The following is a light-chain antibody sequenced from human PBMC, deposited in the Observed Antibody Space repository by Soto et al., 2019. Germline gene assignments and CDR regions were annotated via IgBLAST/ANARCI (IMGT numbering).Light chain of an antibody. J-gene: IGKJ2*01. Sequence: EIVLTQSPGTLSLSQGERATLSCRASQSLTSSYLAWYQQKPGQAPRLLIYGASSRATGIPDRFSGSGSGTDFTLTISRLEPEDFAVYYCQQYGSSLYTFGQGTKLEIK. CDR3: QQYGSSLYT. CDR1: QSLTSSY. CDR2: GAS. V-gene: IGKV3-20*01.